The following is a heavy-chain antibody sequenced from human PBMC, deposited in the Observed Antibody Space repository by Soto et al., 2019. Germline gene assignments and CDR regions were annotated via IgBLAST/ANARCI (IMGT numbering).Heavy chain of an antibody. D-gene: IGHD3-16*01. Sequence: SETLSLTCTVSGGSISSGGYYWTWIRQHPGKGLEWIGYIYYSGSTYYNPSLKSRVTISVDTSKNQFSLKLSSVTAADTAVYYCARDHMNLGGGYYYYFGMDVWGQGTTVTVSS. V-gene: IGHV4-31*03. J-gene: IGHJ6*02. CDR2: IYYSGST. CDR3: ARDHMNLGGGYYYYFGMDV. CDR1: GGSISSGGYY.